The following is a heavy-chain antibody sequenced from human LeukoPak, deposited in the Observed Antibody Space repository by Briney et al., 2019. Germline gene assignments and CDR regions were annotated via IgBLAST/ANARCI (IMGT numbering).Heavy chain of an antibody. CDR3: ARERSQHYSTDY. CDR2: ISSSSNYI. V-gene: IGHV3-21*01. CDR1: GFTFGDYS. J-gene: IGHJ4*02. D-gene: IGHD3-10*01. Sequence: PGGSLRLSCAASGFTFGDYSMTWVRQAPGKGLEWVSFISSSSNYISYADSVKGRFTVSRDNSKNTLSLQMNSLRGEDTAVYYCARERSQHYSTDYWGQGTLVTVSS.